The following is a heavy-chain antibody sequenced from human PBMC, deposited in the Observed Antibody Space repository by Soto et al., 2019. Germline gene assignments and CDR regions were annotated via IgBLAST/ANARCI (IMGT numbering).Heavy chain of an antibody. CDR2: IYSGGRT. V-gene: IGHV3-66*01. CDR3: ARDTNDDY. Sequence: EVQLVESGGGLVQPGGSLRLSCAASGVTVSNNYMSWVRQAPGKGLEWVSVIYSGGRTYYADSVKGRFIISRDSSKNTLYRHMNSLRAEVTAVYYCARDTNDDYRGQGTLVTVSS. J-gene: IGHJ4*02. CDR1: GVTVSNNY. D-gene: IGHD1-1*01.